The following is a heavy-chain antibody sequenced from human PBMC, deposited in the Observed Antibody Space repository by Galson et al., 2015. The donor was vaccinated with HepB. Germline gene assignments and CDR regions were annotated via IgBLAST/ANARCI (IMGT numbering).Heavy chain of an antibody. CDR3: ATTREERGGYSYGWYYYYGMDV. V-gene: IGHV4-39*01. CDR1: GGSISSSSYY. J-gene: IGHJ6*02. CDR2: IYYSGST. Sequence: ETLSLTCTVSGGSISSSSYYWGWIRQPPGKGLEWIGSIYYSGSTYYNPSLKSRVTISVDTSKNQFSLKLSSVTAADTAVYYCATTREERGGYSYGWYYYYGMDVWGQGTTVTVSS. D-gene: IGHD5-18*01.